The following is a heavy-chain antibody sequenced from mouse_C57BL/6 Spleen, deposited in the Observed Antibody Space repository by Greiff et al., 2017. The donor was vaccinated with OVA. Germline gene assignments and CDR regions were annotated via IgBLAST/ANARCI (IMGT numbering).Heavy chain of an antibody. CDR3: ARHLDYYDF. Sequence: QVQLKESGAELARPGASVKMSCKASGYTFTSYTMHWVKQRPGQGLEWIGYINPSSGYTKYNQKFKDKATLTADKSSSTAYMQLSSLTSEDSAVYYCARHLDYYDFWGTGTTVTVSS. CDR1: GYTFTSYT. V-gene: IGHV1-4*01. J-gene: IGHJ1*03. CDR2: INPSSGYT.